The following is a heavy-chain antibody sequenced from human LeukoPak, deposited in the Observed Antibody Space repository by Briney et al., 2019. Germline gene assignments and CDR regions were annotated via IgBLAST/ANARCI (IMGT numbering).Heavy chain of an antibody. D-gene: IGHD2-2*01. J-gene: IGHJ4*02. V-gene: IGHV3-53*01. CDR2: IYSGGSI. CDR3: ARGCSTTSCCFEY. CDR1: GFTVGSTY. Sequence: GGSLRLSCAASGFTVGSTYMNWVRQAPGKGLEWVSVIYSGGSIYYADSVKGRFTISRDNSKNTLYLQMNSLRAEDTAVYYCARGCSTTSCCFEYWGQGTLVTVSS.